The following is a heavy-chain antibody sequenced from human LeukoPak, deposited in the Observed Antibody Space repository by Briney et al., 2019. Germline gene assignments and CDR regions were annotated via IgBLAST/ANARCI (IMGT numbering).Heavy chain of an antibody. D-gene: IGHD6-13*01. CDR3: ARMSSSSWYYYYYYMDV. Sequence: SETLSLTCTVSSGSIGRGDYYWNWIRQPPGKGLEWIGCIYYSGSTYYNASLKSRVTISVDTSKNQFSLKLSSVTAADTAVYYCARMSSSSWYYYYYYMDVWGKGTTVTVSS. J-gene: IGHJ6*03. CDR2: IYYSGST. V-gene: IGHV4-30-4*02. CDR1: SGSIGRGDYY.